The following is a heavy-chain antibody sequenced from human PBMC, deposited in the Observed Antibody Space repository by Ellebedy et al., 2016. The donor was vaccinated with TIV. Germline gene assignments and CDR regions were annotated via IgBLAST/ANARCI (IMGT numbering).Heavy chain of an antibody. Sequence: GESLKISCAASGFTFSDYWMSWVRQAPGKGLEWVANIKQDGSEKWYVDSVKGRFTISRDNAKNSLYLQMSSLRAEDMAVYYCARDQGWAYPGSTRFDYWGQGTLVTVSS. J-gene: IGHJ4*03. D-gene: IGHD3-10*01. CDR1: GFTFSDYW. CDR2: IKQDGSEK. V-gene: IGHV3-7*01. CDR3: ARDQGWAYPGSTRFDY.